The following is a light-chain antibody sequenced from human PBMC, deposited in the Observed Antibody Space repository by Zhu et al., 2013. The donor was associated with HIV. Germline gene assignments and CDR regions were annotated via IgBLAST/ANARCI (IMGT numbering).Light chain of an antibody. J-gene: IGKJ4*01. Sequence: AIRMTQSPSSFSASTGDRVTITCRASQGISSYLAWYQQKPGKAPKLLIYKASSLESGVPSRFSGSGSGTEFTLTISRLEPEDFEIYYCQQYGSSKTFGGGTKVEIK. V-gene: IGKV1-8*01. CDR1: QGISSY. CDR2: KAS. CDR3: QQYGSSKT.